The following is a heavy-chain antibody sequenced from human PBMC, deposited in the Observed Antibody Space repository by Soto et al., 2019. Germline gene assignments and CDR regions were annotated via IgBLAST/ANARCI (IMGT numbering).Heavy chain of an antibody. V-gene: IGHV1-46*01. CDR2: INPSGGST. CDR3: ARGGYCGGDCYPSTFDY. Sequence: GASVKVSCKASGYTFTSYYMHWVRQAPGQGLEWMGIINPSGGSTSYAQKFQGRVTMTRDTSTSTVYMELSSLRSEDTAVYYCARGGYCGGDCYPSTFDYWGRGTLVTVSS. D-gene: IGHD2-21*02. CDR1: GYTFTSYY. J-gene: IGHJ4*02.